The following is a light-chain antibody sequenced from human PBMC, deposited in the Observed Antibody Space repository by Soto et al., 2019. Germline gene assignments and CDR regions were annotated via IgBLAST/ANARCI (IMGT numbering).Light chain of an antibody. CDR1: ETVNSY. J-gene: IGKJ3*01. Sequence: EIVLTQSPATLSLSPGERATLSCRASETVNSYLAWYQQKPSQAPRLLIYDVFKRATGIPARFSGSGSGTDFTLAISSLEPDDFAVYYCQHRSSWPFTFGPGTKVEIK. CDR2: DVF. V-gene: IGKV3-11*01. CDR3: QHRSSWPFT.